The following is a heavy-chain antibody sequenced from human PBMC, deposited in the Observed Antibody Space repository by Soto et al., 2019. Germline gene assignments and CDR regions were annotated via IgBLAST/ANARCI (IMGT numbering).Heavy chain of an antibody. CDR3: AKDVESRDCRGGSCYWALDY. CDR2: ISYDGSNK. CDR1: GFTFSSYG. Sequence: QVQLVESGGGVVQPGRSLRLSCAASGFTFSSYGMHWVRQAPGKGLEWVAVISYDGSNKYYADSVKGRFTISRDNSKNTLYLQMNRLVAEDTAVYYCAKDVESRDCRGGSCYWALDYWGQGTLVTVSS. V-gene: IGHV3-30*18. J-gene: IGHJ4*02. D-gene: IGHD2-15*01.